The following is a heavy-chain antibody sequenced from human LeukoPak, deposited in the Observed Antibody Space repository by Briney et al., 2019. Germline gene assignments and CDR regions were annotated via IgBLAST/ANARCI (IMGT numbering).Heavy chain of an antibody. D-gene: IGHD4-17*01. CDR1: GYTLTELS. CDR2: FDPEDGET. CDR3: ATSSKYGDYDMFDY. J-gene: IGHJ4*02. V-gene: IGHV1-24*01. Sequence: ASVKVSCKVSGYTLTELSMHWVRQAPGKGLEWMGGFDPEDGETIYAQKFQGRVTMTEDTSTDTAYMELSSLRSEDTAVYYCATSSKYGDYDMFDYWGQGTLVTVSS.